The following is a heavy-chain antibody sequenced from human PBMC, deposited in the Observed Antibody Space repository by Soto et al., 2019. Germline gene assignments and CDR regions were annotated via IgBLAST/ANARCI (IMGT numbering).Heavy chain of an antibody. CDR1: GGSVSSGSYY. D-gene: IGHD3-22*01. CDR3: AREPVPYYYDSSGYYSFGGSRDYYYYGMDV. Sequence: PSETLSLTCTVSGGSVSSGSYYWSWIRQPPGKGLEWIGYIYYSGSTNYNPSLKSRVTISVDTSKNQFSLKLSSVTAADTAVYYCAREPVPYYYDSSGYYSFGGSRDYYYYGMDVWGQGTTVTVSS. J-gene: IGHJ6*02. V-gene: IGHV4-61*01. CDR2: IYYSGST.